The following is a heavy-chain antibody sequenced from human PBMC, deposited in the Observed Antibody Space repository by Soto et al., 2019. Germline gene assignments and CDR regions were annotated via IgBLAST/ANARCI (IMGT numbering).Heavy chain of an antibody. CDR1: GGTFSSYA. Sequence: SVKVSCKASGGTFSSYAISWVRQAPGQGLEWMGGIIPIFGTANYAQKFQGRVTITADESTSTAYMELSSLRSEDTAVYYCAREIVPYYYDSSGYYGVLRYGPMDVWGQGTTVTVSS. CDR3: AREIVPYYYDSSGYYGVLRYGPMDV. CDR2: IIPIFGTA. V-gene: IGHV1-69*13. D-gene: IGHD3-22*01. J-gene: IGHJ6*02.